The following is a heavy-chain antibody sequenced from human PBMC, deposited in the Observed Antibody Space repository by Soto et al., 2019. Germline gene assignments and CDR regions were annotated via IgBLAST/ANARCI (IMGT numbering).Heavy chain of an antibody. Sequence: SESLSLTCAVYGGSFSGYYWSWIRQPPGKGLEWIGEINHSGSTNYNPSLKSRVTISVDTSKNQFSLKLSSVTAADTAVYYCARGRGARSSSWYWFDPWGQGTLVTVSS. J-gene: IGHJ5*02. CDR2: INHSGST. CDR1: GGSFSGYY. V-gene: IGHV4-34*01. D-gene: IGHD6-13*01. CDR3: ARGRGARSSSWYWFDP.